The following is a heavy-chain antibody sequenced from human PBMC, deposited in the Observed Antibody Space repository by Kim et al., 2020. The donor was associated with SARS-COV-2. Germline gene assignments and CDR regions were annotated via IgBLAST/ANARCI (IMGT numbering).Heavy chain of an antibody. CDR3: TWNHDFYYTLNF. D-gene: IGHD1-26*01. V-gene: IGHV3-15*01. CDR1: GFTFIYAW. CDR2: IKSKASGGTI. Sequence: GGSLRLSCAASGFTFIYAWMTWVRQAPGKGLEWVGRIKSKASGGTIDYAAPVRGRXTSSRDDSRNTVYLLMDSLKTEDKXXXYCTWNHDFYYTLNFWGQGXXXTVXX. J-gene: IGHJ4*03.